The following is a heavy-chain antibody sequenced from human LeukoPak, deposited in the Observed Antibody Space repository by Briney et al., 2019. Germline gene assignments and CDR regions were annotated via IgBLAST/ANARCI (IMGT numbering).Heavy chain of an antibody. CDR2: INPNSGGT. J-gene: IGHJ6*03. CDR1: GYTSTGYY. D-gene: IGHD3-3*01. V-gene: IGHV1-2*02. CDR3: ARVLEYDFWSGYYRPYYYYMDV. Sequence: GASVKVSCKASGYTSTGYYMHWVRQAPVQGLEWMGWINPNSGGTNYAQKFQGRVTMTRDTSISTAYMELSRLRSDDTAVYYCARVLEYDFWSGYYRPYYYYMDVWGKGTTVTVSS.